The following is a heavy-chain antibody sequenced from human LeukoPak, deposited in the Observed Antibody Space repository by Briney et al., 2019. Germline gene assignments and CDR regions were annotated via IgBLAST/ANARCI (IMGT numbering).Heavy chain of an antibody. D-gene: IGHD4-17*01. V-gene: IGHV5-51*01. CDR3: ARTDYGDYGMDAFDI. CDR1: GYSFTSYW. Sequence: GESLKISCKGSGYSFTSYWIGWVRQMPGKGLEWMGIFYPGDSDTRYSPSFQGQVTISADKSNSTAYLQWSSLKASDTAMYYCARTDYGDYGMDAFDIWGQGTMVTVSS. J-gene: IGHJ3*02. CDR2: FYPGDSDT.